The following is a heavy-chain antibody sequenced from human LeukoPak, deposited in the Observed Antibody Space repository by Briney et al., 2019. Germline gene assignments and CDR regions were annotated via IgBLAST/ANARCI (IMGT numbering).Heavy chain of an antibody. CDR2: ISGSGGST. CDR1: GLTFSSYA. CDR3: AKDLWGASYHY. V-gene: IGHV3-23*01. D-gene: IGHD3-16*02. J-gene: IGHJ4*02. Sequence: GGSLRLSCAASGLTFSSYAMSWVRQAPGKGLEWVSAISGSGGSTYYADSVKGRFTISRDNSKNTLYLQMNSLRAEGTAVYYCAKDLWGASYHYWGQGTLVTVSS.